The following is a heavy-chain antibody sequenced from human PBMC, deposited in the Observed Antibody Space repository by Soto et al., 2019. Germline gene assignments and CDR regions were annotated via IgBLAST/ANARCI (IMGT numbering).Heavy chain of an antibody. CDR1: GFSLSTSGMR. V-gene: IGHV2-70*04. D-gene: IGHD3-22*01. Sequence: SGPTLVNPTQTLTLTCTFSGFSLSTSGMRVSWIRQPPGKALEWLARIDWDDDKFYSTSLKTRLTISKDTSKNQVVLTMTNMDPVDTATYYCARTPYYYDSSGFDYWGQGTLVTVSS. CDR2: IDWDDDK. J-gene: IGHJ4*02. CDR3: ARTPYYYDSSGFDY.